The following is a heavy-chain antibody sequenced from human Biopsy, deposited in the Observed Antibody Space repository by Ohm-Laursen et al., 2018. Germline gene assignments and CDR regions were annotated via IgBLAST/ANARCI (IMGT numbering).Heavy chain of an antibody. Sequence: SETLSLTCNVSGGDTNNYYWSWIRQPAGKGLEWIGRIYPGGSTNYNPSLKSRVTVSVDTSKKQLSLRLRSVTAADTAMYYCASVVLGPTNDAFDLWGQGTMVVVSS. CDR3: ASVVLGPTNDAFDL. D-gene: IGHD3-22*01. CDR1: GGDTNNYY. CDR2: IYPGGST. V-gene: IGHV4-4*07. J-gene: IGHJ3*01.